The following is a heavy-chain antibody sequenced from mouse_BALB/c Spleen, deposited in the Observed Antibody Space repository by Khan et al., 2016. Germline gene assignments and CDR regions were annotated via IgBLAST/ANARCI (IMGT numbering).Heavy chain of an antibody. CDR3: ARRVRWYFDV. CDR2: IKTETGEP. V-gene: IGHV9-2-1*01. D-gene: IGHD2-14*01. CDR1: GFTFTDYS. J-gene: IGHJ1*01. Sequence: QSQLVQSGPELKKPGETVKISCKASGFTFTDYSLHWVKQVPGKGLKWMGWIKTETGEPTYADDFKGRFAFSLETSASTAYLQINNLKSEDTATYFCARRVRWYFDVWGAGTTVTVSS.